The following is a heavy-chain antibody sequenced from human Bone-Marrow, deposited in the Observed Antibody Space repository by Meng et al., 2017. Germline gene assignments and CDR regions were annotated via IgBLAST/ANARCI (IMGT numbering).Heavy chain of an antibody. Sequence: QEQRQEPGPGLVRPSGTLSLTCTVSGGSVYSGSYYWSWIRQPPGKGLEWIGYIYYTGTTKYNPSLKSRVTISVDTSKNQFSLNLSSVTAADTALYYCARTPGYSYGQIDSWGQGTLVTVSS. CDR3: ARTPGYSYGQIDS. D-gene: IGHD5-18*01. CDR2: IYYTGTT. V-gene: IGHV4-61*01. CDR1: GGSVYSGSYY. J-gene: IGHJ4*02.